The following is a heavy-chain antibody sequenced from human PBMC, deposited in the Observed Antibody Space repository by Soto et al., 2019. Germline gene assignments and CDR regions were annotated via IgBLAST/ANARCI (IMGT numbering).Heavy chain of an antibody. CDR2: IYYSGST. CDR3: ARHKWELGWFDP. V-gene: IGHV4-59*08. CDR1: GGSISNYY. J-gene: IGHJ5*02. D-gene: IGHD1-26*01. Sequence: SETLSLTCTVSGGSISNYYWTWIRQPPGKGLEWIGYIYYSGSTNYNPSLKSRVTISVDTSKNQFSLKLSSVTAADTAVYYCARHKWELGWFDPWGQGTLVTVSS.